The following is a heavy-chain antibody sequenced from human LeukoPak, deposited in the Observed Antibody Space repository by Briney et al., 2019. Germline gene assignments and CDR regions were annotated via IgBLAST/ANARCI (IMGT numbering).Heavy chain of an antibody. CDR3: ARGDYYGSGSYYHDAFDT. V-gene: IGHV3-7*03. Sequence: GGSLRLSCAASGFTFSSYAMSWVRQAPGKGLEWVANIKPDGSEKHYVDSVKGRLTIARDNAKNSLYLQMNSLRAEDTAVYYCARGDYYGSGSYYHDAFDTWGQGTMVTVSS. J-gene: IGHJ3*02. D-gene: IGHD3-10*01. CDR2: IKPDGSEK. CDR1: GFTFSSYA.